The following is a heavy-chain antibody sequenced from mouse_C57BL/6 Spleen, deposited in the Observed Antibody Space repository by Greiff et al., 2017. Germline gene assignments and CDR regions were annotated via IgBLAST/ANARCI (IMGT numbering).Heavy chain of an antibody. D-gene: IGHD2-4*01. CDR2: IWSGGST. CDR1: GFSLTSYG. J-gene: IGHJ4*01. CDR3: ARIPDYPYYAMDY. V-gene: IGHV2-2*01. Sequence: VQLQQSGPGLVQPSQSLSISCTVSGFSLTSYGVHWVRQSPGKGLEWLGVIWSGGSTDYNAAFLSRLSISKDNSKSQVFFKMNSLQADDTAIYYCARIPDYPYYAMDYWGQGTSVTVSS.